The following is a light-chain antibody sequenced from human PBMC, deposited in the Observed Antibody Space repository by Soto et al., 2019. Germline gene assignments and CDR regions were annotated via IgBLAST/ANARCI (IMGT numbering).Light chain of an antibody. J-gene: IGKJ1*01. Sequence: EIVMTQSPATLSVSPGERATLSCRASHSVSTNLAWYQQTPGQAPRILIYGASTRGTGIPASVSGSASGTEFTLTISSLQSEDFAFYYCQQYNNWPPWRFGEGTKVDIK. CDR1: HSVSTN. CDR3: QQYNNWPPWR. V-gene: IGKV3-15*01. CDR2: GAS.